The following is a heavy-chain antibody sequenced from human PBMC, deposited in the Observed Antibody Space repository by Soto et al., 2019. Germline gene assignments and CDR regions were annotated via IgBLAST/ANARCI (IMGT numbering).Heavy chain of an antibody. D-gene: IGHD3-10*01. Sequence: QVHLVQSGVEVKKPVASVKVSCKASGYNFINYGITWVRQAPGQGLEWMGRISVHNGNTNYAQKLQGRVTMTTDTSTSTAYMELRSLRSDDTAVYYCVRDLDGSGSYYTDYWGPGTLVTVSS. CDR2: ISVHNGNT. J-gene: IGHJ4*02. V-gene: IGHV1-18*01. CDR3: VRDLDGSGSYYTDY. CDR1: GYNFINYG.